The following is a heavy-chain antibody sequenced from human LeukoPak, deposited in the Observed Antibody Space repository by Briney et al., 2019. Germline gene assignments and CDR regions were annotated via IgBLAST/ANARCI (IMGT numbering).Heavy chain of an antibody. CDR1: GFTFSSYD. V-gene: IGHV3-13*04. D-gene: IGHD3-10*01. CDR2: IDTAGGT. Sequence: GGSLRLSCAASGFTFSSYDMHWVRQGPGKGLEWVSGIDTAGGTYYAGSVKGRFTISRENAKNSFYLQMNSLRAGDTAVYFCTRRMRGLGSYSDAFDIWGQGTMVTVSS. J-gene: IGHJ3*02. CDR3: TRRMRGLGSYSDAFDI.